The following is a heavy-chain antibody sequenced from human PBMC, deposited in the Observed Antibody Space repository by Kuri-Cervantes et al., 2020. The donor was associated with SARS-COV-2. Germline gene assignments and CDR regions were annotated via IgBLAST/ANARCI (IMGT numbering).Heavy chain of an antibody. CDR2: ISYDGSNK. Sequence: GGSLRLSCAASGFTFSSYAMHWVRQAPGMGLEWVAVISYDGSNKYYADSVKGRFTISRDNSKNTLYLQMNSLRAEDTAVYYCAKALRVVVVAATDLFDYWGQGTLVTVSS. CDR3: AKALRVVVVAATDLFDY. V-gene: IGHV3-30-3*01. D-gene: IGHD2-15*01. CDR1: GFTFSSYA. J-gene: IGHJ4*02.